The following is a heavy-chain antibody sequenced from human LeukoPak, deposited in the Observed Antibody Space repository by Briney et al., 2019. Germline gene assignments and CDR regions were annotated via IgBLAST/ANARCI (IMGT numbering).Heavy chain of an antibody. V-gene: IGHV4-34*01. CDR2: INHSGST. CDR1: GGSFSGYY. J-gene: IGHJ4*02. Sequence: PSETLSLACAVYGGSFSGYYWTWIRQPPGKGLEWIGEINHSGSTNYNPSLKSRVTISVDTSKNQFSLKLSSVTAADTAVYYCARGSGYRGRFDYWGQGTLVTVSS. CDR3: ARGSGYRGRFDY. D-gene: IGHD5-24*01.